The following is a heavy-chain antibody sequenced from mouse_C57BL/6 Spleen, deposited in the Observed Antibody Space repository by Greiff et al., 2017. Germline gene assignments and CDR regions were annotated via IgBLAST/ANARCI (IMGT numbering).Heavy chain of an antibody. CDR1: GFTFSDYY. CDR3: ARQGVDY. CDR2: ISNGGGST. Sequence: EVQRVESGGGLVQPGGSLKLSCAASGFTFSDYYMYWVRQTPEKRLEWVAYISNGGGSTYYPDTVKGRFTISRDNAKNTLYLQMSRLKSEDTAMYYCARQGVDYWGQGTTLTVSS. J-gene: IGHJ2*01. V-gene: IGHV5-12*01.